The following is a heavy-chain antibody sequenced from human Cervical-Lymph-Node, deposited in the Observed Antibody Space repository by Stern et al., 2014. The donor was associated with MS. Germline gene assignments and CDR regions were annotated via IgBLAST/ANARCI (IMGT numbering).Heavy chain of an antibody. Sequence: EVQLLESGGGLVQPGGSLRLSCAASGFTFSSYWMHWVRQAPGKGLVWVSRIHSDGKSTNYAGYVKRRFTVSRDNAKNTLYLQMNNLRAEDTAVYYCARDIRDGYNDDYGLDVWGQGTTVTVSS. J-gene: IGHJ6*02. CDR2: IHSDGKST. V-gene: IGHV3-74*01. CDR1: GFTFSSYW. CDR3: ARDIRDGYNDDYGLDV. D-gene: IGHD5-24*01.